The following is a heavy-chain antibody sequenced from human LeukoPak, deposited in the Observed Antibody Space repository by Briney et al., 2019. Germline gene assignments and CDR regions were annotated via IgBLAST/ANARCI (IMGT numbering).Heavy chain of an antibody. CDR3: ARDTQPGRRVWGYSYGTSFDY. CDR1: GFTFSDYY. Sequence: GGSLRLSCAASGFTFSDYYMSWIRQAPGKGLEWVSYISSSGSTIYYADSVKGRFTISRDNAKNSLYLQMNSLRAEDTAVYYCARDTQPGRRVWGYSYGTSFDYWGQGTLVTVSS. D-gene: IGHD5-18*01. CDR2: ISSSGSTI. J-gene: IGHJ4*02. V-gene: IGHV3-11*01.